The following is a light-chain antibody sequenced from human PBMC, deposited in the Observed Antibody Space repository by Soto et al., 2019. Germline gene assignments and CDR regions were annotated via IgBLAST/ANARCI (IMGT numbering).Light chain of an antibody. CDR2: EVS. V-gene: IGLV2-23*02. CDR3: CSYVGRDYV. Sequence: QSVLTQPASGSGSPGQSITISCTETSSDFGSYNFVSWYQQHPGKAPKLMIYEVSKRPSGVSNRFSGSKSGNTASLTISGLQPADEADYYCCSYVGRDYVFGTGTNVTVL. J-gene: IGLJ1*01. CDR1: SSDFGSYNF.